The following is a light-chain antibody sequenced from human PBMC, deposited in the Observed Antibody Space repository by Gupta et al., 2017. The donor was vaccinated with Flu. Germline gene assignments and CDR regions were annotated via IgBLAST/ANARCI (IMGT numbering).Light chain of an antibody. CDR3: AAWDDSLNAYV. CDR2: SND. CDR1: RSNVGVNA. V-gene: IGLV1-44*01. Sequence: QSVVTQPPSASATPGQRVTISCSGSRSNVGVNAVNWYQQVPGTAPKLLIYSNDQRPSGVPDRFSASKSGTSAALAISGLQSEDETGYYCAAWDDSLNAYVFGTGTKVTVL. J-gene: IGLJ1*01.